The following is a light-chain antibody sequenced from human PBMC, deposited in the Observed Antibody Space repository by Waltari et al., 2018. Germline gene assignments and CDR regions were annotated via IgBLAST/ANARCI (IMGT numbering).Light chain of an antibody. CDR2: WAS. Sequence: DIVMTQSPDSLAVSLGERATINCKSSQSVLYSSNNKNYLTWYQKKPGQPPKLLIYWASTRESGVPDRFSGSGSGTDFTLTISSLQAEDVAVYYCQQYYNTPFTFGPGTKVEIK. CDR1: QSVLYSSNNKNY. CDR3: QQYYNTPFT. J-gene: IGKJ3*01. V-gene: IGKV4-1*01.